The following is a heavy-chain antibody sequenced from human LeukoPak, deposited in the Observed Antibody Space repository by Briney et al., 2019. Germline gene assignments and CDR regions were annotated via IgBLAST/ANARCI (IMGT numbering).Heavy chain of an antibody. CDR3: ARPQRYSMYALDY. CDR1: GGSISSSSYY. J-gene: IGHJ4*02. V-gene: IGHV4-39*01. D-gene: IGHD5/OR15-5a*01. Sequence: SETLSLTCSVSGGSISSSSYYWGWIREPPGKKLEWIGNIYYSGSTYYNPSLKSRVTISVDTSKNQFSLKLSSVTAADTAVYYCARPQRYSMYALDYWGQGTLVTVSS. CDR2: IYYSGST.